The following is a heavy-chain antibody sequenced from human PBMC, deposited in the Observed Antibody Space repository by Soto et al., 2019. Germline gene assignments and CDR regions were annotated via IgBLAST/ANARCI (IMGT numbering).Heavy chain of an antibody. CDR1: GGSFSGYY. V-gene: IGHV4-34*01. J-gene: IGHJ6*02. Sequence: QVQLQQWGAGLLKPSETLSLTCAVYGGSFSGYYWSWIRQPPGVGLEWIGEINHRGSTNYNPSLKSRVTISVDTSKNQVSRKLSSVTGADRAVYYGEGERDAAYDGMDVWGQGTTVTVSS. D-gene: IGHD3-16*01. CDR2: INHRGST. CDR3: EGERDAAYDGMDV.